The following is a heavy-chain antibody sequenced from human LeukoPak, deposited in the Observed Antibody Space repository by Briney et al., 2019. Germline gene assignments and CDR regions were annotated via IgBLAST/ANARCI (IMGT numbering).Heavy chain of an antibody. CDR3: ASVSRFLEWLSHFDY. V-gene: IGHV3-21*01. CDR2: ISVRSNYI. CDR1: GYTFSSYS. Sequence: PGGSLRLSCAASGYTFSSYSINWVRQAPGKGLEWVSSISVRSNYIYYADSVKGRFTISRDNSKNTLYLQMNSLRAEDTAVYYCASVSRFLEWLSHFDYWGQGTLVTVSS. D-gene: IGHD3-3*01. J-gene: IGHJ4*02.